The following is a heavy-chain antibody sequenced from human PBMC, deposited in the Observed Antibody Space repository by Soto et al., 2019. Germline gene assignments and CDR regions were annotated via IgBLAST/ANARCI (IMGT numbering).Heavy chain of an antibody. CDR2: IYYSGST. Sequence: GKPSETLSLTCTVSGGSISSSSYYWGWIRQPPGKGLEWIGSIYYSGSTYYNPSLKSRVTISVDTSKNQFSLKLSSVTAADTAVYYCARQYPNGQVGITLMNPAKDAFDIWGQGTMVTVSS. J-gene: IGHJ3*02. D-gene: IGHD2-21*01. CDR3: ARQYPNGQVGITLMNPAKDAFDI. V-gene: IGHV4-39*01. CDR1: GGSISSSSYY.